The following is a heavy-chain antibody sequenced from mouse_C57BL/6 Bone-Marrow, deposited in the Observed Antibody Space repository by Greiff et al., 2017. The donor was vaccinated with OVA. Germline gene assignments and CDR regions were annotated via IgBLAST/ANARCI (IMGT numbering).Heavy chain of an antibody. D-gene: IGHD1-1*02. J-gene: IGHJ4*01. CDR3: ARQVDGDYYAMDF. CDR2: ISSGGSYT. CDR1: GFTFSSYG. V-gene: IGHV5-6*01. Sequence: EVQRVESGGDLVKPGGSLKLSCAASGFTFSSYGMSWVRQTPDKRLEWVATISSGGSYTYYPDSVKGRFTISRDNDKKNLYLQMCSLKSEDTAMYYCARQVDGDYYAMDFWGPGTAVTVSA.